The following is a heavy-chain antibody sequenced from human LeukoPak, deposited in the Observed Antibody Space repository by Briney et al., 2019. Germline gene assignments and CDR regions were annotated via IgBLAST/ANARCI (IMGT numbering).Heavy chain of an antibody. CDR2: IKQDGSEK. J-gene: IGHJ4*02. CDR1: GLTFSTYW. CDR3: ARPSHYTALVHWDY. V-gene: IGHV3-7*01. D-gene: IGHD2-2*02. Sequence: GGSLRLSCAASGLTFSTYWMSWVRQAPGKGLEWVANIKQDGSEKYYVDSVKGRFTISKDNAKNSLYLQMNSLRAEDTAVYYCARPSHYTALVHWDYWGQGTLVTVSS.